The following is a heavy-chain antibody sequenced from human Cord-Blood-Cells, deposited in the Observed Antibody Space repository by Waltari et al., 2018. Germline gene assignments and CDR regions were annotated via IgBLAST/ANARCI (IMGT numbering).Heavy chain of an antibody. D-gene: IGHD2-15*01. Sequence: QVQLVQSGAEVKKPGASVKVSCKASGYTFTSYDMPWVRQATGQGLEWMGIINPSGCNTSYAQKFQGRVTMTRDTSTSTVYMELSSLRSEDTAVYYCARDVPLVSTYYYYYYGMDVWGQGTTVTVSS. J-gene: IGHJ6*02. CDR1: GYTFTSYD. CDR2: INPSGCNT. V-gene: IGHV1-46*01. CDR3: ARDVPLVSTYYYYYYGMDV.